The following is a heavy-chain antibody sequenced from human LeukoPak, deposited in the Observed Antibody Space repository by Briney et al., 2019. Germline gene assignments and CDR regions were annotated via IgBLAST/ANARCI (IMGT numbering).Heavy chain of an antibody. J-gene: IGHJ4*02. CDR2: VYQSGTT. D-gene: IGHD1-26*01. CDR3: ARHGGSLGYFDN. Sequence: SETLSLTCTVSSGSISTLYWSWIRQPPGKGLEWIGYVYQSGTTSYNPSLKRRVTISADTSKNQFSLRVTSVTAADTAVYYCARHGGSLGYFDNWGQGTLVTVSS. V-gene: IGHV4-59*08. CDR1: SGSISTLY.